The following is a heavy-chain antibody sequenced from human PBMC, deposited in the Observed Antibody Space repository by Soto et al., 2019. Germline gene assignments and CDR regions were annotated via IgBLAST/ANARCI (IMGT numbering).Heavy chain of an antibody. Sequence: EVQLVESGGGLVQPGRSLRLSCTASGFTFGDYAMSWFRQAPGKGLEWVGFIRSKAYGGTTEYAASVKGRFTISRDDSKSIAYLQMNSLKTEDTSVYYCTRDPPAPLLWCGELRLDYWGQGTLVTVSS. CDR1: GFTFGDYA. J-gene: IGHJ4*02. V-gene: IGHV3-49*03. D-gene: IGHD3-10*01. CDR3: TRDPPAPLLWCGELRLDY. CDR2: IRSKAYGGTT.